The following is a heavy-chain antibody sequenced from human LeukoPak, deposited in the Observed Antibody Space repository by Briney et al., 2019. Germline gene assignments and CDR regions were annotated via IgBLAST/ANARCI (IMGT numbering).Heavy chain of an antibody. CDR1: GGSISSSSYY. Sequence: SETLSLTCTVSGGSISSSSYYWGWIRQPPGKGLEWIGSFYYSGSIYYNPSLKSRVTISVDTSKNQFSLKLSSVTAADTAVYYCARSEPNIVLMVYAIQAAFDYWGQGTLVTVSS. CDR3: ARSEPNIVLMVYAIQAAFDY. CDR2: FYYSGSI. V-gene: IGHV4-39*01. D-gene: IGHD2-8*01. J-gene: IGHJ4*02.